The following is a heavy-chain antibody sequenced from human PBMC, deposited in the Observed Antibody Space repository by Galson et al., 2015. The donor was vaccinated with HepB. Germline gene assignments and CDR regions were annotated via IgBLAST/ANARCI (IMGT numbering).Heavy chain of an antibody. J-gene: IGHJ4*02. CDR3: ARDRFHSLDY. V-gene: IGHV1-18*04. CDR1: GYTFTTNG. CDR2: ISINNGNT. Sequence: SVKVSCKASGYTFTTNGISWAHQAPGHGLEWLGWISINNGNTKYAQRLQGRVTLTKDTSTDTAYMELRGLTSDDAALYYCARDRFHSLDYWGQGTLVTVSS.